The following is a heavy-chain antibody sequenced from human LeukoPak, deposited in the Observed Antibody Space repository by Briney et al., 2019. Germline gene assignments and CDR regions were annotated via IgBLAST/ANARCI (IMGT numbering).Heavy chain of an antibody. D-gene: IGHD3-3*01. V-gene: IGHV1-69*06. Sequence: SVKVSCKASGYTFTGYYIHWVRQAPGQGLEWMGGIIPIFGTANYAQKFQGRVTMTEDTSTDTAYMELSSLRSEDTAVYYCATTPKFGVVIMAYDYWGQGTLVTVSS. CDR1: GYTFTGYY. CDR2: IIPIFGTA. J-gene: IGHJ4*02. CDR3: ATTPKFGVVIMAYDY.